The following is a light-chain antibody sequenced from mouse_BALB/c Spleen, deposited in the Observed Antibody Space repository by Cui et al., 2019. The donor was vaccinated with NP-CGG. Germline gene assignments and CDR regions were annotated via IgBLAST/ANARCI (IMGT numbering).Light chain of an antibody. V-gene: IGLV1*01. J-gene: IGLJ1*01. CDR1: TGAVTTYNY. CDR2: GTN. Sequence: QAAVTHEAAVTTSPGETVTLTCRSSTGAVTTYNYANWVQEKPDHLFTGLIGGTNNRAPGVPARFSGSLIGDKAALTITGAQTEDEAIYFCVLWYSNHWVFGGGTKLTVL. CDR3: VLWYSNHWV.